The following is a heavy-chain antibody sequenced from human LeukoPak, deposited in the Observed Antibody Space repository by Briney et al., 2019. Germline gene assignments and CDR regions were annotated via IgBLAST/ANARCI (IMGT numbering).Heavy chain of an antibody. J-gene: IGHJ3*02. CDR2: IIPIFGTA. CDR3: ARDPLGYCSGRSCYLGFYFDI. V-gene: IGHV1-69*13. CDR1: GYTFSNYG. D-gene: IGHD2-15*01. Sequence: SVKVSCKASGYTFSNYGISWVRQAPGQGLEWMGGIIPIFGTANYAQKFHGRVTITADESTSTAYMELSSLRSEDTAVYSWARDPLGYCSGRSCYLGFYFDIWGQGTMVTVSS.